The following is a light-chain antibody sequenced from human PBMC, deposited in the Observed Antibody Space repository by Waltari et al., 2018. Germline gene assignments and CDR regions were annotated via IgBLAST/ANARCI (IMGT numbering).Light chain of an antibody. Sequence: EIVLTQYPGTLSLSPGERATLSCRASQSVTNNYFAWYQQTPGQAPRLLIYGVSNRATGIPDRFSGSGSETDFTLTISRLEPEDFAVYYCQQYSNSWTFGQGTKVEIK. CDR2: GVS. CDR1: QSVTNNY. CDR3: QQYSNSWT. J-gene: IGKJ1*01. V-gene: IGKV3-20*01.